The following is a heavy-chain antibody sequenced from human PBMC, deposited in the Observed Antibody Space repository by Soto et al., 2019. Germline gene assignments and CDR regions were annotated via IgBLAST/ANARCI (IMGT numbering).Heavy chain of an antibody. CDR1: GYTFTSYA. Sequence: GASVKVSCKASGYTFTSYAMHWVRQAPGQRLEWMGWINAGNGNTKYSQKFQGRVTITRDTSASTAYMELSSLRSEDTAVYYCATRASGDFSFCFLIGRPHSCTLVPTRRSTDL. J-gene: IGHJ2*01. V-gene: IGHV1-3*01. CDR3: ATRASGDFSFCFLIGRPHSCTLVPTRRSTDL. CDR2: INAGNGNT. D-gene: IGHD3-3*01.